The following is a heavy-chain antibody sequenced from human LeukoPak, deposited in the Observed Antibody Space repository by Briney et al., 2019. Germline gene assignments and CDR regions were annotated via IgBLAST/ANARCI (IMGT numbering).Heavy chain of an antibody. CDR1: GFTFSSYS. V-gene: IGHV3-21*01. J-gene: IGHJ4*02. CDR3: ARWSYYDSSGYPVFDY. Sequence: GGSLRLSCAASGFTFSSYSMSWVRQAPGKGLEWVSYISSSSSYIYYAASVKGRFTISRDNAKNSLYLQMNSLRAEDTAVYYCARWSYYDSSGYPVFDYWGQGTLVTVSS. CDR2: ISSSSSYI. D-gene: IGHD3-22*01.